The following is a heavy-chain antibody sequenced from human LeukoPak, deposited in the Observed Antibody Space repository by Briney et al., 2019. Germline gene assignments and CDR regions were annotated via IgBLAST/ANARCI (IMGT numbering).Heavy chain of an antibody. V-gene: IGHV3-23*01. CDR1: GFTFSSYA. CDR3: AKDWGYCSGGRCYSGWFDP. D-gene: IGHD2-15*01. CDR2: ISGSGGST. J-gene: IGHJ5*02. Sequence: GGSLRLSCAASGFTFSSYAMSWVRQAPGKGLEWVSGISGSGGSTYYADSVKGRFTISRDSSKNSLYLQMNSLRAEDTAVYYCAKDWGYCSGGRCYSGWFDPWGQGALVTVSS.